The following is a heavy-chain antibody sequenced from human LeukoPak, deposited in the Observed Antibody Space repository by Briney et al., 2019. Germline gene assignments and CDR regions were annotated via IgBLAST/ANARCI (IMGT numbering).Heavy chain of an antibody. J-gene: IGHJ4*02. CDR3: TRGYCSSTSCLSRFADY. V-gene: IGHV3-74*01. CDR2: INSGVSST. Sequence: PGGSLRLSCAASGFTVSSNYMSWVRQAPGKGLVWVSRINSGVSSTDYADSVKGRFTISRDNAKNTLYLQMNSLRAEDTAVYYCTRGYCSSTSCLSRFADYWGQGALVTVSS. D-gene: IGHD2-2*01. CDR1: GFTVSSNY.